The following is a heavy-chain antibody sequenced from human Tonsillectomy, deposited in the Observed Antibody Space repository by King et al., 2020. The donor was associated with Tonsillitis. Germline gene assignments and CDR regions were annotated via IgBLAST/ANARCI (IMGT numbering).Heavy chain of an antibody. Sequence: VQLQESGPGLVKPAQTLSLTCTVSGGSISSGGFYWSWIRQPAGKGLEWIGRIYTSGSTNYNPSLKSRVTISVDTSMNQFSLKLTSVTAADTAVYCARGTTVNAFDIWGQGTMVTVSS. CDR2: IYTSGST. J-gene: IGHJ3*02. CDR1: GGSISSGGFY. D-gene: IGHD4-17*01. V-gene: IGHV4-61*02. CDR3: ARGTTVNAFDI.